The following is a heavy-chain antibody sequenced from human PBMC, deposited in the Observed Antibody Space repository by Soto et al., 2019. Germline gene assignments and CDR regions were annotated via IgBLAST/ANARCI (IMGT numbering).Heavy chain of an antibody. CDR1: GFTFSSYS. V-gene: IGHV3-48*02. CDR2: ISSSSSTI. J-gene: IGHJ4*02. CDR3: ARAVTIFGVVTSYYFDY. Sequence: PGGSLRLSCAASGFTFSSYSMNWVRQAPGKGLEWVSYISSSSSTIYYADSVKGRFTISRDNAKNSLYLQMNSLRDEDTAVYYCARAVTIFGVVTSYYFDYWGQGTLVTVSS. D-gene: IGHD3-3*01.